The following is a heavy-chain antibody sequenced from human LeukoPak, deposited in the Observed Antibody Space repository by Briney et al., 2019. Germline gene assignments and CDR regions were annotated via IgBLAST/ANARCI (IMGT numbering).Heavy chain of an antibody. CDR1: GGSFSGYY. V-gene: IGHV4-34*01. CDR2: INHSGST. Sequence: SETLSLTCAVYGGSFSGYYWSWIRQPPGKGLEWIGEINHSGSTNYNPSLKSRVTISVDTSKNQFSLKLSSVTAADTAVHYCARSGASATYNYYDRKGSFDYWGQGTLVTVSS. D-gene: IGHD3-22*01. CDR3: ARSGASATYNYYDRKGSFDY. J-gene: IGHJ4*02.